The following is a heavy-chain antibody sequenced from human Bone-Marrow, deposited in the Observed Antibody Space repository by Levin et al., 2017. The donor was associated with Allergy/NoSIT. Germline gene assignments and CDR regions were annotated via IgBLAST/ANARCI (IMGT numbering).Heavy chain of an antibody. V-gene: IGHV3-7*01. CDR2: INEDGSKK. J-gene: IGHJ4*02. CDR3: ARPPRDSGYAIDY. CDR1: GFTFSNFW. D-gene: IGHD5-12*01. Sequence: GGSLRLSCAASGFTFSNFWMTWVRQAPGKGLEWVAHINEDGSKKYSVDSVKGRFTISRDNAESSLSLQMISLRAEDTGVYYCARPPRDSGYAIDYWGQGTLVTVSS.